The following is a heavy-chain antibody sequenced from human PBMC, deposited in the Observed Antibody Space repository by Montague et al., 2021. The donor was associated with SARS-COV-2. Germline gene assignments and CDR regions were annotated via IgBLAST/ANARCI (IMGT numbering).Heavy chain of an antibody. V-gene: IGHV4-39*01. Sequence: SETLSLTCTLSGGSISSSSYYWGRIRQPPGKGLEWIGSMFYSGSTEYXPSLKSRVTISVDTSKNQFSLKLSSVTAADTAVYYCASMVRAQVYYFDYWGQGTLFTVSS. CDR3: ASMVRAQVYYFDY. J-gene: IGHJ4*02. CDR1: GGSISSSSYY. D-gene: IGHD3-10*01. CDR2: MFYSGST.